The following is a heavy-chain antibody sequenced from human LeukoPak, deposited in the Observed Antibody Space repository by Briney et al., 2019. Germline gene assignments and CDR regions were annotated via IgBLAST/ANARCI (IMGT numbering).Heavy chain of an antibody. CDR1: GFTFSSYA. CDR3: ARDATTAVGWVYMDV. J-gene: IGHJ6*03. Sequence: QAGGSLRLSCAASGFTFSSYAMHWVRQAPGKGLEYVSSISSDGGSTYYTNSVKGRFTISRDNAKNSVYLQMNSLTAEDTGLYYCARDATTAVGWVYMDVWGKGTTVTISS. V-gene: IGHV3-64*01. CDR2: ISSDGGST. D-gene: IGHD6-13*01.